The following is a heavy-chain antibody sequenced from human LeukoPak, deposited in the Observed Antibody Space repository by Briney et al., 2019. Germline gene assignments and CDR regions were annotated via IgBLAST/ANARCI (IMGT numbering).Heavy chain of an antibody. CDR3: ARDRSAVRLDY. Sequence: PGGSLRLSCAASGFTFSNYGMNWVRQAPGKGLEWISYISSSSSLIYYADSVKGRFTISRDNAKNSLYLQMNSLRVEDTAVYYCARDRSAVRLDYWGQGALVTVSS. CDR1: GFTFSNYG. V-gene: IGHV3-48*01. D-gene: IGHD3-16*01. J-gene: IGHJ4*02. CDR2: ISSSSSLI.